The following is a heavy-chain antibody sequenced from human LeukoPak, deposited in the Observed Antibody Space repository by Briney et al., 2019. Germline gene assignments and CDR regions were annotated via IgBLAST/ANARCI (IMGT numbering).Heavy chain of an antibody. Sequence: KPSQTLSLTCTVSGGSISSGSYYWSWIRQPPGKGLEWIGYIYYSGSTNYNPSLKSRVTISVDTSKNQFSLKLSSVTAADTAVYYCARALYSSSFYYYYYMDVWGKGTTVTVSS. CDR1: GGSISSGSYY. CDR3: ARALYSSSFYYYYYMDV. V-gene: IGHV4-61*01. D-gene: IGHD6-6*01. J-gene: IGHJ6*03. CDR2: IYYSGST.